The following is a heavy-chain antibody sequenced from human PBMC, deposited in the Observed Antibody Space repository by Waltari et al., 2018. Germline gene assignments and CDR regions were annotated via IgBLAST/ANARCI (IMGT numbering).Heavy chain of an antibody. D-gene: IGHD2-21*01. CDR2: SGPSFATV. CDR1: GDSFSRNA. J-gene: IGHJ4*02. CDR3: ASEVWGHGDYAFFDD. V-gene: IGHV1-69*15. Sequence: QVRLVQSGAEMKKPGSSMKVSCKAPGDSFSRNAISWVRQAPGQGLEGRGRSGPSFATVKCAQGVQNRVTFTADDSTSTAYMELTSLRIDDTAVYYCASEVWGHGDYAFFDDWGQGTLVTVSS.